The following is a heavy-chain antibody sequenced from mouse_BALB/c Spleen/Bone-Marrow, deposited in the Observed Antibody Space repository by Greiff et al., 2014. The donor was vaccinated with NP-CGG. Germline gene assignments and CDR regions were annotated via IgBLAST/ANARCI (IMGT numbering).Heavy chain of an antibody. J-gene: IGHJ2*01. D-gene: IGHD2-2*01. Sequence: VQLQQSGAELVKPGASVKLSCTASGFNIKETYMHWVKQRPEQGLEWIGRIDPANGNTKYDPKFQGKATITADTSSNTAYLQLSSLTSEDTAVYYCASYVYGYYFDYWGQGTALTVSS. CDR1: GFNIKETY. V-gene: IGHV14-3*02. CDR2: IDPANGNT. CDR3: ASYVYGYYFDY.